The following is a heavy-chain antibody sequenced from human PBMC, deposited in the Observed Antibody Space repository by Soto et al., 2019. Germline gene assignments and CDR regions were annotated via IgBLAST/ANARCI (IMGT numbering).Heavy chain of an antibody. CDR2: ISSYNSYNGDT. D-gene: IGHD3-16*01. Sequence: QVQLVQSGADLKKPGASVQVSCKTSGYTFSNYAINWVRQAPGQGLEWMGWISSYNSYNGDTKYARMLQDRLTMTIDTSTTTAYMELRSLRSDDTAVYYCAMSELGRGEVGYYVMDVWGQGTTVTVSS. CDR1: GYTFSNYA. CDR3: AMSELGRGEVGYYVMDV. J-gene: IGHJ6*02. V-gene: IGHV1-18*04.